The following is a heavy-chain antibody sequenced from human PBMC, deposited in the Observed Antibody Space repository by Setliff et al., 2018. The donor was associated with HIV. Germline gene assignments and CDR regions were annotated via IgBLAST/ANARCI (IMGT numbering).Heavy chain of an antibody. CDR1: GGSISSSSYY. J-gene: IGHJ4*02. CDR3: ASSNYRFVYFDY. CDR2: IYYSGRT. V-gene: IGHV4-39*07. D-gene: IGHD1-7*01. Sequence: SETLSLTCTVSGGSISSSSYYWGWIRQPPGKGLEWIGSIYYSGRTDYNPSLETRATISVDTSKNQFSLKLTSVTAADTAVYYCASSNYRFVYFDYWGQGTLVTVSS.